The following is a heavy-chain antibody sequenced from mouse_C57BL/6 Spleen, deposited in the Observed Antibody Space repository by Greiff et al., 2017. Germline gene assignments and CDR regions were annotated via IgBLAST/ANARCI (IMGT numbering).Heavy chain of an antibody. Sequence: EVKLMESGPGLVKPSQSLSLTCSVTGYSITSGYYWNWIRQFPGNKLEWMGYISYDGSNNYNPSLKNRISITRDTSKNQFFLKLNSVTTEDTATYYCAILEGYWGQGTTLTVSS. V-gene: IGHV3-6*01. D-gene: IGHD2-14*01. CDR3: AILEGY. CDR2: ISYDGSN. CDR1: GYSITSGYY. J-gene: IGHJ2*01.